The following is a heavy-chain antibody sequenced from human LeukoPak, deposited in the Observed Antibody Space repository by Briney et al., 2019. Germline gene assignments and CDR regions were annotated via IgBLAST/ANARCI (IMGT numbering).Heavy chain of an antibody. D-gene: IGHD6-13*01. J-gene: IGHJ1*01. CDR3: ARDRIAAAGGGYFQH. V-gene: IGHV3-48*01. CDR2: ISSSSSTI. Sequence: GGSLRLSCAASGFTFSSYSMNWVRQAPGKGLEWVSYISSSSSTIYYADSVKGRFTISRDNAKNSLYLQMNSLRAEDTAVYYCARDRIAAAGGGYFQHWGQGTLVTVSS. CDR1: GFTFSSYS.